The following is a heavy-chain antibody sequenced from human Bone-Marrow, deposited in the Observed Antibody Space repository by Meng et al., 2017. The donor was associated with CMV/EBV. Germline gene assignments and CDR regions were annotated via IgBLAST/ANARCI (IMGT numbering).Heavy chain of an antibody. CDR2: ISSSSSYI. V-gene: IGHV3-21*01. D-gene: IGHD4-23*01. CDR3: ARESVSYYGRNCKDD. CDR1: GFTFSSYN. J-gene: IGHJ6*02. Sequence: GESLKISCAASGFTFSSYNMNWVRQAPGKGLEWVSYISSSSSYIYYADSVKGRFTISRDNANNSLDLQLNSLRAEDTAVYYCARESVSYYGRNCKDDWGQGTKVTVSS.